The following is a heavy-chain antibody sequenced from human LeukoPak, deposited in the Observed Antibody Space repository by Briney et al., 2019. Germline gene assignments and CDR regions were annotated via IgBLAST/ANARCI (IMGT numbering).Heavy chain of an antibody. Sequence: GGSLRLSCAASGFTFSSYSMNWVRQAPGKGLEWVSFISSSSSTIYYADSVKGRFTISRDNAKNSLYLQMNSLRAEDTAVYYCASSHLAYCSGGSCYSGYWGQGTLVTVSS. J-gene: IGHJ4*02. CDR3: ASSHLAYCSGGSCYSGY. CDR2: ISSSSSTI. CDR1: GFTFSSYS. D-gene: IGHD2-15*01. V-gene: IGHV3-48*04.